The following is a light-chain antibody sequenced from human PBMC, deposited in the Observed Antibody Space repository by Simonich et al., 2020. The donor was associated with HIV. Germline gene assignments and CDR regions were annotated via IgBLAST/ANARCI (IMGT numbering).Light chain of an antibody. Sequence: DIVMTQSPDSLSVSLGARATINCNSSQSVLYSSNNKNYLAWYQQKPGQPPKLLIHWASSRESGVPDRFSGSGSGTDFTRTISSLQAEDVAVYYCQQYYNTLWTFGQGTKVEIK. CDR2: WAS. CDR3: QQYYNTLWT. V-gene: IGKV4-1*01. J-gene: IGKJ1*01. CDR1: QSVLYSSNNKNY.